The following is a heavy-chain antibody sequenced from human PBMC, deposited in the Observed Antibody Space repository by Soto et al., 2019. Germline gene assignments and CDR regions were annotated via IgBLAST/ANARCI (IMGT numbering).Heavy chain of an antibody. CDR1: GGTFSSYT. V-gene: IGHV1-69*08. D-gene: IGHD3-10*01. CDR2: IIPILGIA. J-gene: IGHJ4*02. Sequence: QVQLVQSGAEVKKPGSSVKVSCKASGGTFSSYTISWVRQAPGQGLEWMGRIIPILGIANYAQKFQGRVTITADKSTTTAYMELSSLRSEDTDVYYCARESDYCGSEPDLDCWGQGTLVTVSS. CDR3: ARESDYCGSEPDLDC.